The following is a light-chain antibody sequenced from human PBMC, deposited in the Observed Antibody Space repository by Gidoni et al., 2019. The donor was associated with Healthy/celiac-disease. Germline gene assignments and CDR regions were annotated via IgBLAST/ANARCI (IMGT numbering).Light chain of an antibody. Sequence: SYELTQPPSVSVSPGQTASITCSGDKLGDKYACWYQQKPGQSPVLVIYHDSNRPSGIPERFSGSNSGNTATLTISGTQAMEEADYYCQAWDSSTAWVFGGGTKLTVL. CDR2: HDS. CDR1: KLGDKY. CDR3: QAWDSSTAWV. J-gene: IGLJ2*01. V-gene: IGLV3-1*01.